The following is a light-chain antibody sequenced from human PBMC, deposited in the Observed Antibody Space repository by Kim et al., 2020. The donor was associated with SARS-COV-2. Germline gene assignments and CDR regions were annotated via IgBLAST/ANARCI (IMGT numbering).Light chain of an antibody. V-gene: IGKV4-1*01. CDR2: WAS. J-gene: IGKJ2*03. CDR3: QQYYSTPPS. CDR1: QTVFYNSNNKNY. Sequence: RATLNCKSSQTVFYNSNNKNYLAWYQQKPGPAPKLLIYWASIRESGVSDRFSGSGSETDFTLTISSLQAEDVAVYYCQQYYSTPPSFGQGTKLEI.